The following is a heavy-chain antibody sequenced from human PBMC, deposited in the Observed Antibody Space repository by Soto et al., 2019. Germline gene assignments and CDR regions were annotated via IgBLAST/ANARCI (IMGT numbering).Heavy chain of an antibody. V-gene: IGHV1-2*04. CDR1: GYTFTGYY. Sequence: QVQLVQSGAEVKKPGASVKVSCKASGYTFTGYYMHWVRQAPGQGLEWMGWINPNSGGTNYAQKFQGWVTMTRDTSINTAYMELSRLRSDDTAVYYCARVRDHSSSWEGYYFDYWGQGTLVTVSS. J-gene: IGHJ4*02. CDR3: ARVRDHSSSWEGYYFDY. CDR2: INPNSGGT. D-gene: IGHD6-13*01.